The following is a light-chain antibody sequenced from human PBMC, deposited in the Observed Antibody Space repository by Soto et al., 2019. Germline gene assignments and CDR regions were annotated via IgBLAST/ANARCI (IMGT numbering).Light chain of an antibody. J-gene: IGKJ2*01. Sequence: EIVLTQSPGTLSLSPGERATLSCRAYQSVSSSYLAWYQQKPGQAPRLLIYGASSRATGIPDRFSGSGSGTDFTLTISRLEPEDFAVHYCQYYGTSPYTFGQGTKLEIK. V-gene: IGKV3-20*01. CDR2: GAS. CDR3: QYYGTSPYT. CDR1: QSVSSSY.